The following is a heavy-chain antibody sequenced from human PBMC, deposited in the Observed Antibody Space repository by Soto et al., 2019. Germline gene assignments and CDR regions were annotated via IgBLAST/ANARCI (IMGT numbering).Heavy chain of an antibody. CDR3: ARASGITMVRGGYYYYYGMDV. CDR1: GGSFSGYY. Sequence: ETLSLTCAVYGGSFSGYYWSWVRQAPGKGLEWVSVIYSGGSTYYADSVKGRFTISRDNSKNTLYLQMNSLRAEDTAVYYCARASGITMVRGGYYYYYGMDVWGQGTTVTVSS. CDR2: IYSGGST. J-gene: IGHJ6*02. D-gene: IGHD3-10*01. V-gene: IGHV3-53*01.